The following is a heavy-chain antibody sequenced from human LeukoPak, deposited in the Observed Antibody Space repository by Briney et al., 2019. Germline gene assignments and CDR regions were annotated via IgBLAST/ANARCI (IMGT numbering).Heavy chain of an antibody. CDR2: ISYDGSRK. Sequence: GGSLRLSCAASGFNFSNYGMHWVRQAPDKGLEWVAVISYDGSRKYHADSVKGRFTISRDNSKNTLYLQMNSLRAEDTAAYYCARDYYDSSGYYRFDYWGQGTLVTVSS. J-gene: IGHJ4*02. CDR1: GFNFSNYG. D-gene: IGHD3-22*01. V-gene: IGHV3-30*03. CDR3: ARDYYDSSGYYRFDY.